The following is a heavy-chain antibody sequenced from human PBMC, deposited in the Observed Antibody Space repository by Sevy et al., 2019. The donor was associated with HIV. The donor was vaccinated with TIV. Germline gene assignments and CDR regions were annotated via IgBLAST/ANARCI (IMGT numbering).Heavy chain of an antibody. V-gene: IGHV4-34*01. J-gene: IGHJ4*02. Sequence: SETLSLTCAVYGGSFSDYYWTWIRQPPGKGLEWIGEINHSGSTNYNPSLESRVTLSVDTSKNQFSLKLNSVTAADTAVYYCARGRLDILWGYFDSWGQGTLVTVSS. CDR1: GGSFSDYY. D-gene: IGHD3-9*01. CDR3: ARGRLDILWGYFDS. CDR2: INHSGST.